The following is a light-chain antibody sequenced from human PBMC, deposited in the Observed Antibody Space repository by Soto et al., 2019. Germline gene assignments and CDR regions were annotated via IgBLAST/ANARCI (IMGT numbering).Light chain of an antibody. V-gene: IGKV1-5*01. CDR1: QTISSW. J-gene: IGKJ2*01. CDR3: QQYSAYPYM. Sequence: DIQMTQSPSTLSASVGDRVTITCRASQTISSWLAWHQQKSGRAPKLLIYDASSLEGGVPSRFSGSGSGTEFTLTISSLQADDFATYYCQQYSAYPYMFGQGTKVEI. CDR2: DAS.